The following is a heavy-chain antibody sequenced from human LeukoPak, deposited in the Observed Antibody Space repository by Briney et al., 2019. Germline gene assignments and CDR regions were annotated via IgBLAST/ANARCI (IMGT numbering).Heavy chain of an antibody. V-gene: IGHV4-34*01. CDR2: INHSGST. CDR1: GGSFSGYY. CDR3: ARGRYYDFWSGYLGYYYMDV. Sequence: PSETLSLTCAVYGGSFSGYYWSWIRQPPGKGLEWIGEINHSGSTNYNPSLKSRVTISVDTSKNQFSLKLSSVTAADTAVYYCARGRYYDFWSGYLGYYYMDVWGKGTTVTVSS. D-gene: IGHD3-3*01. J-gene: IGHJ6*03.